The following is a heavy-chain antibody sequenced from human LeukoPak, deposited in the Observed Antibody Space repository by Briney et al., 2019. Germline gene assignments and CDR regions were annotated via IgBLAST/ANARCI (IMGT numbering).Heavy chain of an antibody. CDR1: GYNFKSYG. CDR3: AKAAAGFFDLFS. CDR2: ISAYSGDT. D-gene: IGHD6-19*01. J-gene: IGHJ4*02. Sequence: GASVKVSCNGSGYNFKSYGITWVRQAPGQGLEWMGWISAYSGDTRFPKNVQDRVTLTTDTSTNTGYMELRNLRPDDTAIYYCAKAAAGFFDLFSWGQGTLVIVSS. V-gene: IGHV1-18*01.